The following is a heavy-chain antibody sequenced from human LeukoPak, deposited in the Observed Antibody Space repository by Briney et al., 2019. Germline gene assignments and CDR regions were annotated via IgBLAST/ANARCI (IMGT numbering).Heavy chain of an antibody. Sequence: PGGSLRLSCAASGFTFSSYWMSWVRQAPGKGLEWVANIKQDGSEKYYVDSVKGRFTISRDSAKNSLYLQMNSLRAEDTAAYYCARLDAAYCGGACFNYWYFDLWGRGTLVTVSS. CDR1: GFTFSSYW. CDR3: ARLDAAYCGGACFNYWYFDL. V-gene: IGHV3-7*05. CDR2: IKQDGSEK. D-gene: IGHD2-21*02. J-gene: IGHJ2*01.